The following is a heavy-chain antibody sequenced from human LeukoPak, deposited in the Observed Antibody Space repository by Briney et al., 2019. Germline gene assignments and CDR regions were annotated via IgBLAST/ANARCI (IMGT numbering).Heavy chain of an antibody. CDR2: ISGSAGST. CDR1: GFTFSTYA. V-gene: IGHV3-23*01. CDR3: AKLPERTTETTDY. J-gene: IGHJ4*02. D-gene: IGHD4-11*01. Sequence: GGSLTLSCAASGFTFSTYAMIWVRQAPGKGLEWVSGISGSAGSTYYADFVKGRFTMPRDNSKKTVYLEMNSLRVEDTALYYCAKLPERTTETTDYWGQGTLVTVSS.